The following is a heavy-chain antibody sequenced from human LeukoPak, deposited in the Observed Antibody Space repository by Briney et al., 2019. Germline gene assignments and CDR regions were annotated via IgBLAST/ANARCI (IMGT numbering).Heavy chain of an antibody. D-gene: IGHD5-18*01. Sequence: QSGGSLRLSCAASGFSVSSDYMTWVRQAPGKGLEWVSVIYSGGSTYYADSVKGRFTISRDNSKNTLYLQMNNGRVEDTAVYFCARYHTALNYWGQGTLVTASS. CDR3: ARYHTALNY. J-gene: IGHJ4*02. V-gene: IGHV3-53*01. CDR2: IYSGGST. CDR1: GFSVSSDY.